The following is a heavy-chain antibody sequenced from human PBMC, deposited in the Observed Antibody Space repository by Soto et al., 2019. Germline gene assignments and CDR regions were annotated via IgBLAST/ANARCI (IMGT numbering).Heavy chain of an antibody. CDR1: GGSISDYQ. CDR3: ARMRVLGEISPYFDY. Sequence: QVQLQESGPGLVKPSETLSLTCSVSGGSISDYQWNWIRQPPGKGLEWIGYIYYSGRTNYTPSLKIRVTTSLDPSTKPFSPRLRSVTAADTAVYYCARMRVLGEISPYFDYCGQGTLVTVSS. CDR2: IYYSGRT. D-gene: IGHD3-16*02. V-gene: IGHV4-59*01. J-gene: IGHJ4*02.